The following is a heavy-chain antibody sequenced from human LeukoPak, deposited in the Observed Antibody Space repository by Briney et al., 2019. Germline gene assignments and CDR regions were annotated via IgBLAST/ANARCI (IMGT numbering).Heavy chain of an antibody. J-gene: IGHJ6*03. CDR3: AQDSYYYYIDV. V-gene: IGHV3-30*02. Sequence: GGSLRLSCAASGFTFRSYGMHWVRQAPGKGLEWVTFIGYDGSNKYYTDSVKGRFTISRDNSKNTLYLQMNSLRAEDTAIYYCAQDSYYYYIDVWSKGTTVTVSS. CDR1: GFTFRSYG. CDR2: IGYDGSNK.